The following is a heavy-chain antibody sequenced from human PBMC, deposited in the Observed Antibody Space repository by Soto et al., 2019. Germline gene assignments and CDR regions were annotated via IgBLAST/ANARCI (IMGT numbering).Heavy chain of an antibody. Sequence: QVQLVQSGAEEKKPGSSVNVSCKASGGTFSNFVIIWVRQAPGQGLEWMGGNIHIFGAANYAQRFQGRVTIIAEESTGTTDMELSSLRSEDTAVYYCARAPILVGETTYENYFDYWGQGTLVNVAS. CDR1: GGTFSNFV. D-gene: IGHD2-21*01. CDR3: ARAPILVGETTYENYFDY. J-gene: IGHJ4*02. V-gene: IGHV1-69*01. CDR2: NIHIFGAA.